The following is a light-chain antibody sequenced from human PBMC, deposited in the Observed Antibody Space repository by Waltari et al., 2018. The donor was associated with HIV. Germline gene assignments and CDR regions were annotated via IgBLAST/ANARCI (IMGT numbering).Light chain of an antibody. CDR3: QQYVSSPWT. V-gene: IGKV3-20*01. CDR1: QSLSNSY. CDR2: DAS. Sequence: EVVLTQSPGTLSLSPGERATLPCRASQSLSNSYLAWYQQKPGQAPRLLIYDASSRATGIPDKFSGSGSGTDFTLTISKLEPEDFAVYYCQQYVSSPWTFGQGTKVEIK. J-gene: IGKJ1*01.